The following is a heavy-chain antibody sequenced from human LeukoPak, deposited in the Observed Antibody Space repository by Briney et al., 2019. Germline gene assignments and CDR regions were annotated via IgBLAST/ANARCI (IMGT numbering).Heavy chain of an antibody. D-gene: IGHD6-6*01. Sequence: SETLSLTCAVYGGSFRGYYWSWVRQPPGKGLEWIGEINHSGSTNYNPSLKSRVTISVDTSKNQFSLKLSSVTAADTAVYYCARGLSLAARPQTTNYYYYSMDVWGQGTTVTVSS. J-gene: IGHJ6*02. V-gene: IGHV4-34*01. CDR2: INHSGST. CDR3: ARGLSLAARPQTTNYYYYSMDV. CDR1: GGSFRGYY.